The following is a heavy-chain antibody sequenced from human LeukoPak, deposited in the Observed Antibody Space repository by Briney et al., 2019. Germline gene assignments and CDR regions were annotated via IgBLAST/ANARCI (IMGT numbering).Heavy chain of an antibody. CDR2: INTDGSST. J-gene: IGHJ6*02. Sequence: GGSLRLSCAASGFTFSSYWMHWVRQGPGKGLVWVSRINTDGSSTSYADSVKGRFTISRDNAKNTLYLLMNSLRAEDTAVYYCARGCSGGSCYSGYYYGMDVWGQGTTVTVSS. D-gene: IGHD2-15*01. V-gene: IGHV3-74*01. CDR3: ARGCSGGSCYSGYYYGMDV. CDR1: GFTFSSYW.